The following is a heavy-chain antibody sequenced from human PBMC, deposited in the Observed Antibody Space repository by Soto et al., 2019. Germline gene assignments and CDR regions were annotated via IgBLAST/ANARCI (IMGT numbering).Heavy chain of an antibody. V-gene: IGHV3-33*08. CDR3: GRDPYSGARYYLDF. D-gene: IGHD1-26*01. Sequence: GGSLRLSCANSGLTFSNYVIHEVHQAPVKGREWVAAKGFFASGWNEYYADSVKGRLAISRDDSKQTAYLEMKSLRAEDTAVYYCGRDPYSGARYYLDFWGQGTQVTVSS. J-gene: IGHJ4*02. CDR1: GLTFSNYV. CDR2: KGFFASGWNE.